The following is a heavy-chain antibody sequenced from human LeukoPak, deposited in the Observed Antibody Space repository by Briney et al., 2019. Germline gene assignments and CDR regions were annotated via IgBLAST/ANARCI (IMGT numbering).Heavy chain of an antibody. J-gene: IGHJ3*02. D-gene: IGHD6-13*01. V-gene: IGHV4-31*03. CDR1: GGSISSGGYY. Sequence: PSQTLSLTCTVSGGSISSGGYYWSWIRQHPGKGLEWIGYIYYSGSTYYNPSLKSRVTISVDTSKNQFSLKLSSVTAADTAVYYCARGGSSSWEPRDDAFDIWGQGTMVTVSS. CDR3: ARGGSSSWEPRDDAFDI. CDR2: IYYSGST.